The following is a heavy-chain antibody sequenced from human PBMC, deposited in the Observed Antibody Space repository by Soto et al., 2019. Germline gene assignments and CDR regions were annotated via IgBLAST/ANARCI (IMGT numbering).Heavy chain of an antibody. CDR1: GFTFSDYY. V-gene: IGHV3-11*06. CDR3: ARDPGPRGYSYGFRDYGMDV. CDR2: ISSSSSYT. Sequence: GGSLRLSCAASGFTFSDYYMSWIRQAPGKGLEWVSYISSSSSYTNYADSVKGRFSISRDNAKNSLYMQMNSLRAEDTAVYYCARDPGPRGYSYGFRDYGMDVWGQGTTVTVSS. J-gene: IGHJ6*02. D-gene: IGHD5-18*01.